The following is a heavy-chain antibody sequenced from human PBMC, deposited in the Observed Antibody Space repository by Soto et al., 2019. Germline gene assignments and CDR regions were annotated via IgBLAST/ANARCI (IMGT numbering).Heavy chain of an antibody. CDR2: INPSGGST. D-gene: IGHD2-2*01. Sequence: ASVKGSCKASRYTFTSCYIHWVRQAPGQGLEWMGIINPSGGSTSYAQKFQGRVTMTRDTSTSTVYMELSSLRSEDTAVYYCARDCTSTSCYRKDAFDLWGLGTKVTVSS. CDR3: ARDCTSTSCYRKDAFDL. V-gene: IGHV1-46*03. J-gene: IGHJ3*01. CDR1: RYTFTSCY.